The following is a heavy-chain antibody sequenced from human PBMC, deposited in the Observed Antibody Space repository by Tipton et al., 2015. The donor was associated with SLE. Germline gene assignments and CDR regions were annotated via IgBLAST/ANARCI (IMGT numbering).Heavy chain of an antibody. CDR3: ASPPDYGDYLVHRY. Sequence: SLRLSCTVSGGSISSSSYYWGWIRQPPGKGLEWIGSIYPGDSDTRYSPSFQGQVTISADKSISTAYLQWSSLKASDTAMYYCASPPDYGDYLVHRYWGQGTLVSVSS. J-gene: IGHJ4*02. CDR2: IYPGDSDT. V-gene: IGHV5-51*01. CDR1: GGSISSSSYY. D-gene: IGHD4-17*01.